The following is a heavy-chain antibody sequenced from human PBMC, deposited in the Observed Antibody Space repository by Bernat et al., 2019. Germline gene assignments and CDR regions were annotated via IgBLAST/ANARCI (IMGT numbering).Heavy chain of an antibody. D-gene: IGHD4-17*01. CDR1: GFTVSSNY. V-gene: IGHV3-66*02. J-gene: IGHJ2*01. CDR2: IYSGGTK. CDR3: ARGDYGDYVGWYFDL. Sequence: EVQLVESGGGLVQPGGSLRLSCAASGFTVSSNYMSWVRQAPGKGLEWVSVIYSGGTKYYADSVKGRFTISRDNSKNTLYLQMNSLRAEDTAVYYCARGDYGDYVGWYFDLWGRGTLVTVSS.